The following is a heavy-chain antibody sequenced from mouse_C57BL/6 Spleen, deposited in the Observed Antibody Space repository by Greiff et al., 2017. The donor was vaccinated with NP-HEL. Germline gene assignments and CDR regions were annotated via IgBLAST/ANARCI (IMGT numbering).Heavy chain of an antibody. D-gene: IGHD1-1*01. CDR3: ARWGYGSSYAGY. Sequence: QVQLQESGAELVKPGASVKMSCKASGYTFTSYWITWVKQRPGQGLEWIGDIYPGSGSTNYNEKFKSKATLTVDTSSSTAYMQLSSLTSEDSAVYYCARWGYGSSYAGYWGQGTTLTVSS. V-gene: IGHV1-55*01. J-gene: IGHJ2*01. CDR2: IYPGSGST. CDR1: GYTFTSYW.